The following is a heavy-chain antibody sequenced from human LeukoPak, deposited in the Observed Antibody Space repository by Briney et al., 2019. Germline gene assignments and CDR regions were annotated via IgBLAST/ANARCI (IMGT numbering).Heavy chain of an antibody. CDR3: ARDNGGTGWVY. V-gene: IGHV3-33*01. CDR1: GFTLSSYG. CDR2: IWHDGKKK. D-gene: IGHD6-19*01. Sequence: GGSLRLSCAASGFTLSSYGMHWVRQALGKGLEWVAVIWHDGKKKYYADSVKGRFTVSRDNSKNTLYLQMDSLRVEDTAVYYCARDNGGTGWVYWGQGTLVTVSS. J-gene: IGHJ4*02.